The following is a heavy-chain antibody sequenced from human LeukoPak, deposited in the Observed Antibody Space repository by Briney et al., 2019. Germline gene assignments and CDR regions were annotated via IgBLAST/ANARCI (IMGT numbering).Heavy chain of an antibody. Sequence: GASVKVSCKASGYTFTSYGISWGRQAPGQGLEWRGWISAYNGNTNYAQKLQGRVTMTTDTSTSTAYMELRSLRSDDTAVYYCARVGDYYEDVGFDYWGQGTLVTVSS. CDR1: GYTFTSYG. D-gene: IGHD3-22*01. CDR3: ARVGDYYEDVGFDY. J-gene: IGHJ4*02. V-gene: IGHV1-18*01. CDR2: ISAYNGNT.